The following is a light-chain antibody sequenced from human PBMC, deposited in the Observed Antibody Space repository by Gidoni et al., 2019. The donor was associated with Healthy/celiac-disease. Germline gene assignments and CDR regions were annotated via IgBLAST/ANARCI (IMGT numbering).Light chain of an antibody. V-gene: IGKV3-15*01. Sequence: TLSVSPGERATLSCRASQSVNSNLAWYQQKPGQAPRLLIYGASTRATGIPARFSGSGSGTEFTLTISSLQSEDFAVYDCQQYNNWPPITFGQGTRLEIK. CDR1: QSVNSN. CDR2: GAS. CDR3: QQYNNWPPIT. J-gene: IGKJ5*01.